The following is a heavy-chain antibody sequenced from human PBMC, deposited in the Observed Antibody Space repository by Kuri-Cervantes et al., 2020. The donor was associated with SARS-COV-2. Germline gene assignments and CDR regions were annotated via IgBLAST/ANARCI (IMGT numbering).Heavy chain of an antibody. CDR3: ARLEWRYDY. D-gene: IGHD5-12*01. V-gene: IGHV4-39*01. Sequence: SETLSLTCTVSGGSIGSSHYWGWVRQPPGKGLEWIGSIRNGGSTHFNPSLKSRVSISVDTSKNHVSLRLTSVTAADTAVYFCARLEWRYDYWGQGTLVTVSS. CDR2: IRNGGST. CDR1: GGSIGSSHY. J-gene: IGHJ4*02.